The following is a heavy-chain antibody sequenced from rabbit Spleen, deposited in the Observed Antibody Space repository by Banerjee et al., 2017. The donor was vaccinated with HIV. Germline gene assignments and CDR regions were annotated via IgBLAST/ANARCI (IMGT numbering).Heavy chain of an antibody. J-gene: IGHJ4*01. D-gene: IGHD4-1*01. CDR1: GFSFSSDYY. CDR2: IYGGDIHST. V-gene: IGHV1S40*01. CDR3: ARDMGVAAGYYFSL. Sequence: QSLEESGGGLVQPEGSLTLTCTASGFSFSSDYYICWVRQAPGKGLEWIACIYGGDIHSTAYASWAKGRFTISKTSSTTVTLQMTSLTAADTATYFCARDMGVAAGYYFSLWGQGTLVTVS.